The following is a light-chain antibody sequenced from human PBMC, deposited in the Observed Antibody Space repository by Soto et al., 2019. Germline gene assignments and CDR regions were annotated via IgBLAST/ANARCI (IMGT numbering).Light chain of an antibody. CDR3: QQYNDWPPLT. Sequence: EIVMTQSPDTLSVSPGGRATLSCRASQNIINNLAWYQQKPGQAPRLLIYGASIRATGFPARFSGSGSGTEFTLTISSLQPEDFAVYYCQQYNDWPPLTFGGGTKVEIK. V-gene: IGKV3-15*01. J-gene: IGKJ4*01. CDR1: QNIINN. CDR2: GAS.